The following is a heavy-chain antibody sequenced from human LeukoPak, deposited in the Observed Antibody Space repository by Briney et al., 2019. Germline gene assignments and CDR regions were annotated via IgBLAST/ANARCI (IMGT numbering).Heavy chain of an antibody. CDR3: AKDVHYSGSYPDY. CDR1: GFTFSSYV. Sequence: GGSLRLSCAASGFTFSSYVMSWVRQAPGKGLEWVSAISGSGGSTYYADSVKGRFTISRDNSKNTLYLQMNSLRAEDTAVYYCAKDVHYSGSYPDYWGQGTLVTVSS. J-gene: IGHJ4*02. CDR2: ISGSGGST. D-gene: IGHD1-26*01. V-gene: IGHV3-23*01.